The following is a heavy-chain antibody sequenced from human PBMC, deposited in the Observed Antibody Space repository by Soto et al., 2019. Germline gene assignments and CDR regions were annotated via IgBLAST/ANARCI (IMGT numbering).Heavy chain of an antibody. J-gene: IGHJ5*02. Sequence: ASVKVSCQASGYTFTSYGISWVRQAPGQGLEWMGWISAYNGNTNYAQKLQGRVTMTTDTSTSTAYMELRSLRSDDTAVYYCARDESGAARYNWFDPWGQGTLVTVSS. CDR3: ARDESGAARYNWFDP. V-gene: IGHV1-18*01. CDR2: ISAYNGNT. CDR1: GYTFTSYG. D-gene: IGHD6-6*01.